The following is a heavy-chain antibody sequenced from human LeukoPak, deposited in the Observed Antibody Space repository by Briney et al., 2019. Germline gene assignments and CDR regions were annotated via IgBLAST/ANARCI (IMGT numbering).Heavy chain of an antibody. J-gene: IGHJ4*02. CDR1: VFTFSNYE. CDR2: ISSGGSTI. Sequence: GGSLRLSCAASVFTFSNYEMYWVRQAPGEGLEWVSYISSGGSTINYADSAKGRFTISRDNAKNSLYLKMNSLRAEDTAAYYCARGVVIVGIDYWGQGTLVTVSS. CDR3: ARGVVIVGIDY. V-gene: IGHV3-48*03. D-gene: IGHD3-3*01.